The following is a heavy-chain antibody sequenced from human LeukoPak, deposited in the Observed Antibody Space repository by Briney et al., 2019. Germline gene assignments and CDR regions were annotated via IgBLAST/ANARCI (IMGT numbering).Heavy chain of an antibody. CDR3: ARQRGSGCLDY. CDR2: IKQDGSET. V-gene: IGHV3-7*01. D-gene: IGHD6-19*01. CDR1: RFTLSNSW. Sequence: GGSLRLSCAASRFTLSNSWMSWVRQAPGKGLEWVANIKQDGSETYYVDSVKGRFTIPRDNAKNSLSLQMNSLRAEDTAVYYCARQRGSGCLDYWGQGTLVTVSS. J-gene: IGHJ4*02.